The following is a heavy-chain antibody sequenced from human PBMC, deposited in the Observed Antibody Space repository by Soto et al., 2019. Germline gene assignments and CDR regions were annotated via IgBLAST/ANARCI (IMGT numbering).Heavy chain of an antibody. CDR1: GGTFSSYA. CDR2: IIPIFGTA. V-gene: IGHV1-69*13. J-gene: IGHJ5*02. Sequence: ASVKVSCKASGGTFSSYAISWVRQAPGQGLEWMGGIIPIFGTANYAQKFQGRVTITADESTSTAYMELSSLRSEDTAVYYCARSSLWFGELLYFRSWFDPWGQGTLVTVSS. D-gene: IGHD3-10*01. CDR3: ARSSLWFGELLYFRSWFDP.